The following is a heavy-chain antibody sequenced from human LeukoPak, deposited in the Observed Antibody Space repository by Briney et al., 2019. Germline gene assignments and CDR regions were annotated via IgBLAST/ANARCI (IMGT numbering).Heavy chain of an antibody. J-gene: IGHJ6*03. CDR3: ARDQEYSSGWAYYYYMDV. CDR2: INPNSGGT. CDR1: GYTFTGYY. Sequence: ASVKVSCKASGYTFTGYYMHWVRQAPGQGLEWMGWINPNSGGTNYAQKFQGRVTMTRDTSISTAYMELSRLRSDDTAVYYCARDQEYSSGWAYYYYMDVWGQGTPVTVSS. D-gene: IGHD6-19*01. V-gene: IGHV1-2*02.